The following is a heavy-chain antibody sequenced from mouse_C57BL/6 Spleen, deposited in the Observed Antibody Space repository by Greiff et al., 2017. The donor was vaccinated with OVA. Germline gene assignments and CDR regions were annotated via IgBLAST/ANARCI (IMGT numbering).Heavy chain of an antibody. CDR2: IYPGSGNT. D-gene: IGHD2-14*01. Sequence: QVQLQQSGAELVRPGASVKLSCKASGYTFTDYYINWVKQRPGQGLEWIARIYPGSGNTYYNEKFKGKATLTAEKSSSTAYMQLSSLTSEDSAVYFCARRYGDYWGQGTTLTVSS. CDR3: ARRYGDY. CDR1: GYTFTDYY. J-gene: IGHJ2*01. V-gene: IGHV1-76*01.